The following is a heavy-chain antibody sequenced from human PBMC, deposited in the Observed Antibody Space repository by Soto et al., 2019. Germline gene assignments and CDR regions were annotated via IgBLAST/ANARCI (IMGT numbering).Heavy chain of an antibody. CDR1: VGCISSGDYY. J-gene: IGHJ5*02. CDR2: IYYSGST. D-gene: IGHD3-9*01. V-gene: IGHV4-30-4*01. CDR3: PRVRDDILNGYFYWLDT. Sequence: SSSXSLTGTFGVGCISSGDYYLRWIRQPPGKGLEWIGYIYYSGSTYYNPSLKSLVTISVDTSKNQFSLKLSSVTAADTAVYYCPRVRDDILNGYFYWLDTCGQGTLV.